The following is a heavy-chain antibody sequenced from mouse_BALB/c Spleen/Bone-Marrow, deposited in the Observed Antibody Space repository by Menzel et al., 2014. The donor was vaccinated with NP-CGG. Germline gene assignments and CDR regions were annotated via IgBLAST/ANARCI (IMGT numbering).Heavy chain of an antibody. Sequence: EVKLMDSGGGLVQPGGSLILSCATSGFTFTDYYMSWVRRPPGKALEWLGFIRNKANGYTTEYSASVKGRFTISRDNSQSILYLQMNTLRAEDSATYYCARDDYGRGYWGQGTTLTVSS. D-gene: IGHD1-1*01. CDR1: GFTFTDYY. CDR3: ARDDYGRGY. CDR2: IRNKANGYTT. V-gene: IGHV7-3*02. J-gene: IGHJ2*01.